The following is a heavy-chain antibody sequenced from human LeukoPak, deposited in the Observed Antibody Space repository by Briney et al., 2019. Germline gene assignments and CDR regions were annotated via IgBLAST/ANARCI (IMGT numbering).Heavy chain of an antibody. CDR1: GFTVSGNY. Sequence: GGSLRLSCAASGFTVSGNYMSWVRQAPGKGLEWVSVIYSGGDTYSADSVKGRFTISRDNSKNTVYLQMNSLRAEDTAVYYCASSGSGSYYNSWDDAFDIWGQGTMVTVSS. V-gene: IGHV3-53*01. CDR3: ASSGSGSYYNSWDDAFDI. D-gene: IGHD3-10*01. J-gene: IGHJ3*02. CDR2: IYSGGDT.